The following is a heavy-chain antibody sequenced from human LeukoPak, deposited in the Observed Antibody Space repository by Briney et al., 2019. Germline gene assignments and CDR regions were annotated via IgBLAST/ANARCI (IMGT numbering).Heavy chain of an antibody. V-gene: IGHV3-23*01. CDR1: GFTFSNYA. Sequence: GGSLRLSCAASGFTFSNYAMSWVRQAPGKGLERVSLISSSGNSAYYADSVKGRFTISRDNSKNTLSVQRNSLRVEDTAIYYCAKDIQLSTWGLGTMVTVSS. J-gene: IGHJ3*01. CDR2: ISSSGNSA. CDR3: AKDIQLST. D-gene: IGHD5-24*01.